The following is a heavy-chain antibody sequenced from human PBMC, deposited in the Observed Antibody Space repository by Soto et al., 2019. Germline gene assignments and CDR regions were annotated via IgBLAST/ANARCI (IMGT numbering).Heavy chain of an antibody. CDR1: GGSISSYY. CDR3: AREEDYYGSGSYYNKYNWFDP. Sequence: PSETLSLTCTVSGGSISSYYWSWIRQSAGKGLERIGRIYSHGTTNYNPSLKSRVTVSVDTSKNQVSLKLTSVTAADTAVYYCAREEDYYGSGSYYNKYNWFDPWGQGTLVTVSS. CDR2: IYSHGTT. V-gene: IGHV4-4*07. J-gene: IGHJ5*02. D-gene: IGHD3-10*01.